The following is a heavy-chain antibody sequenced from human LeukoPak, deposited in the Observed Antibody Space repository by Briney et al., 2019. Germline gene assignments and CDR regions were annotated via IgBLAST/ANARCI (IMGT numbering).Heavy chain of an antibody. CDR1: GFTFSDHY. Sequence: GGSLRLSCAASGFTFSDHYMDWVRQAPGKGLEWVGRTRNKANSYTTEYAASVKGRFTISRDDSKNSLYLQMNSLKTEDTAVYYCARESYGSGSYYNPFNYYYYYMDVWGKGTTVTVSS. CDR3: ARESYGSGSYYNPFNYYYYYMDV. J-gene: IGHJ6*03. CDR2: TRNKANSYTT. D-gene: IGHD3-10*01. V-gene: IGHV3-72*01.